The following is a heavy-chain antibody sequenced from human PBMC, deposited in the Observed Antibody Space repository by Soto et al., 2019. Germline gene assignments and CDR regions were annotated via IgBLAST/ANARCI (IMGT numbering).Heavy chain of an antibody. J-gene: IGHJ4*02. CDR1: GGSISIYY. D-gene: IGHD3-10*01. CDR2: ISYSGST. V-gene: IGHV4-59*01. Sequence: SETLSLTCTVSGGSISIYYWTWIRQPPGKGLEWIGYISYSGSTNYNPSLKSRVTISGDTSKNQFSLKLSSVTAADTAVYYCARNNYGSGSYYNAAIDYWGQGTLVTVSS. CDR3: ARNNYGSGSYYNAAIDY.